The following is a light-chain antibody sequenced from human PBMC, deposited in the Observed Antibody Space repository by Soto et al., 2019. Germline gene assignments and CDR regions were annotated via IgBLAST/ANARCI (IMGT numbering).Light chain of an antibody. J-gene: IGLJ6*01. Sequence: QSALTQPASVSGSPGQSISISCSGTISDIGSYNLVSWYRQHPGKAPKLMIYEVNKRPSGASNRFSGSKSGNTASLTISGLQPEDEADYYCCSFAGSSSYVFGTGTQLTVL. CDR1: ISDIGSYNL. CDR2: EVN. V-gene: IGLV2-23*02. CDR3: CSFAGSSSYV.